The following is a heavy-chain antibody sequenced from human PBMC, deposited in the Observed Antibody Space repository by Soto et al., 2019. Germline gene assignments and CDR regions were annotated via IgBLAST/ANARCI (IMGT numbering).Heavy chain of an antibody. D-gene: IGHD4-17*01. J-gene: IGHJ4*02. Sequence: ASVKVSYKASRYTFNSYGVSWVRQDPRQGLEFMGWISVYNGNTNYAQKFQRRVTMTTDTSTSTAYMELRSLRSADTAVYFCARYDFGDYVPPFAHWGKGTLVPVSS. V-gene: IGHV1-18*01. CDR2: ISVYNGNT. CDR3: ARYDFGDYVPPFAH. CDR1: RYTFNSYG.